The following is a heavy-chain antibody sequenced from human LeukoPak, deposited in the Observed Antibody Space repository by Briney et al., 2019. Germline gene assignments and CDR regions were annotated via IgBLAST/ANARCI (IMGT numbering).Heavy chain of an antibody. J-gene: IGHJ3*02. D-gene: IGHD4-17*01. CDR2: IIPILGIA. CDR1: GGTFSSYA. V-gene: IGHV1-69*04. Sequence: SVKVSCKASGGTFSSYAISWVRQAPGQGLEWMGRIIPILGIANYAQKFQGRVTITADRSTSTAYMELSSLRSEDTAVYYCARVATVTTLEAFDIWGQGTMVTVSS. CDR3: ARVATVTTLEAFDI.